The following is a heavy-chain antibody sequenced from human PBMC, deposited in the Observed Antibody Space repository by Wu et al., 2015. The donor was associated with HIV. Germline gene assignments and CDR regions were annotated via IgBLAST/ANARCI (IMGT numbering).Heavy chain of an antibody. CDR3: ARDLPSSGWYQGCMDV. D-gene: IGHD6-19*01. CDR2: VIPMFGSE. Sequence: QVQLVQSGGEVKEPGSSVKVSCKSSGGAFIRYAISWLRQAPGQRFEWIGGVIPMFGSEKYAQKFQGRVSITTDELASAVYMELSSLRSEDTAVYYCARDLPSSGWYQGCMDVWGQGTTVTVSS. J-gene: IGHJ6*02. CDR1: GGAFIRYA. V-gene: IGHV1-69*05.